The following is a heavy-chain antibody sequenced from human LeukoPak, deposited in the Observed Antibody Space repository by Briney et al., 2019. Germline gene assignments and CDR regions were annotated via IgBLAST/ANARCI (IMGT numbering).Heavy chain of an antibody. Sequence: PSETLSLTCTVSGGSMSTYYWSWIRQPPGKGLEWIGYIYYSGSTSYNPSLKSRLTISIDTSKTQFYLKLSSVTAADTAAYYCARVVYSGSWGYFDYWGQGILVTVSS. CDR1: GGSMSTYY. D-gene: IGHD3-10*01. CDR2: IYYSGST. CDR3: ARVVYSGSWGYFDY. V-gene: IGHV4-59*01. J-gene: IGHJ4*02.